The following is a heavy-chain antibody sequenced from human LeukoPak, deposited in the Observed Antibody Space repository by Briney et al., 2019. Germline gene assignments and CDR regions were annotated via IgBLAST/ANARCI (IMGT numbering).Heavy chain of an antibody. CDR2: IYYSGST. V-gene: IGHV4-39*07. J-gene: IGHJ4*02. CDR3: ARDYYDSSGIQH. CDR1: GGSISSTSYY. Sequence: SETLSLTCIVSGGSISSTSYYWGWIRQPPGKGLQWIGSIYYSGSTSYHPSLKSRVTMSVDTSKNQFSLKLSSVTAADTAVYYCARDYYDSSGIQHWGQGTLVTVSS. D-gene: IGHD3-22*01.